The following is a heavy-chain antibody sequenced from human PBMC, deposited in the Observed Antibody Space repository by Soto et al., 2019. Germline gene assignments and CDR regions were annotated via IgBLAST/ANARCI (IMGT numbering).Heavy chain of an antibody. J-gene: IGHJ6*02. CDR2: IDYSSDTI. CDR1: EFTFGTHS. D-gene: IGHD3-3*01. CDR3: ARPYYDYV. Sequence: LRLSCLASEFTFGTHSMNWVRQAPGKGLEWIAYIDYSSDTISYADSVKGRFTISRDNAKNSLYLQMNSLRDEDTAVYYCARPYYDYVWGQGTTVTVSS. V-gene: IGHV3-48*02.